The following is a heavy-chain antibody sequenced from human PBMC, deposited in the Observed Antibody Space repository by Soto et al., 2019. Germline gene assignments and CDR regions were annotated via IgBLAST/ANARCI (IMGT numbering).Heavy chain of an antibody. Sequence: LRLSCAASGFSFSSYWMKWVRQAPGKGLEWVASIKQDGSEKYYVDSVKGRFTISRDNAKNSLYLQMNNLRAEDTAVYYCASTTLLRYFDWPTNFESWGPGTLVTVSS. D-gene: IGHD3-9*01. CDR2: IKQDGSEK. V-gene: IGHV3-7*03. CDR1: GFSFSSYW. CDR3: ASTTLLRYFDWPTNFES. J-gene: IGHJ4*02.